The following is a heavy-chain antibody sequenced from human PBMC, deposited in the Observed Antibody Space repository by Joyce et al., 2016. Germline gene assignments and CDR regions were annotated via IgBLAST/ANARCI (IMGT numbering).Heavy chain of an antibody. CDR3: ARQMASYSYGYSFFL. D-gene: IGHD5-18*01. V-gene: IGHV5-51*01. CDR1: GYTFSNYW. CDR2: IYPGDSDT. J-gene: IGHJ4*02. Sequence: EVQLVQSGAEVKKPGESLKISCQASGYTFSNYWIPWVRQMPGNGLESVGIIYPGDSDTSYSPSFQGQVTISADKSINTAYLQWSSLKASDTATYYCARQMASYSYGYSFFLWGQGTVVTVSS.